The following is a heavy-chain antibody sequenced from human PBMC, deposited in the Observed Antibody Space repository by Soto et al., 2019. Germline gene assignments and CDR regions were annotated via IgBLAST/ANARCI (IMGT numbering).Heavy chain of an antibody. CDR2: IYPGDSDT. D-gene: IGHD2-2*01. V-gene: IGHV5-51*01. CDR1: GYSFTSYW. CDR3: ASPKRGCFSTSCYSNY. J-gene: IGHJ4*02. Sequence: PGESLKISCKGSGYSFTSYWIGWVRQMPGKGLEWMGIIYPGDSDTRYSPSFQGQVTISADKSISTAYLQWSSLKASDTAMYYCASPKRGCFSTSCYSNYWGQGTLVTVSS.